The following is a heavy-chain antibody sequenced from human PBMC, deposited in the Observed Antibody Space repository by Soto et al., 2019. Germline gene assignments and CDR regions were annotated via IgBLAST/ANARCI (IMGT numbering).Heavy chain of an antibody. CDR1: GGSISSYY. CDR3: ARQASGYYYGWFDP. CDR2: IFYSGGT. Sequence: SETLSLTCTVSGGSISSYYWAWIRQSPGKVLEWIGTIFYSGGTFYTPSLKSRVTMSVDTSNNQFSLKLSSVTAADTAVYYCARQASGYYYGWFDPWGQGTLVTV. D-gene: IGHD3-22*01. J-gene: IGHJ5*02. V-gene: IGHV4-39*01.